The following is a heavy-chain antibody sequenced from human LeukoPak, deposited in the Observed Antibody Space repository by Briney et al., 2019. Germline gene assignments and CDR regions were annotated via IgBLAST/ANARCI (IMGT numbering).Heavy chain of an antibody. V-gene: IGHV3-9*01. Sequence: GGSLRLSCAASGFTFDDYAMHWVRQAPGKGLEWVSGISWNSGSIGYADPVKGRFTISRDNAKNSLYLQMNSLRAEDTALYYCAKDIGYGDYTFDYWGQGTLVTVSS. CDR3: AKDIGYGDYTFDY. J-gene: IGHJ4*02. CDR1: GFTFDDYA. CDR2: ISWNSGSI. D-gene: IGHD4-17*01.